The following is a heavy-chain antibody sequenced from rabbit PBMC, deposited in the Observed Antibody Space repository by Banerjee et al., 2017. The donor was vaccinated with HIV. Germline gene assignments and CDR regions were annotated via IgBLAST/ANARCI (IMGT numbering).Heavy chain of an antibody. CDR3: ARASSGYATGAFDP. D-gene: IGHD1-1*01. Sequence: QEQLEESGGDLVKPEGSLTLTCTASGFSFSSSYWMSWVRQAPGKGLEWIACIDGGVSGNTYYANWAKGRFTISKSSSTTVTLQMTSLTAADTDTYFCARASSGYATGAFDPWGPGTLVTVS. CDR1: GFSFSSSYW. J-gene: IGHJ2*01. CDR2: IDGGVSGNT. V-gene: IGHV1S45*01.